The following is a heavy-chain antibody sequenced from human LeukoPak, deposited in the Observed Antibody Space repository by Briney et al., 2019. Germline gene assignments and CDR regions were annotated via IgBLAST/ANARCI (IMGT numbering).Heavy chain of an antibody. CDR1: GGSFSGYY. CDR2: INHSGSA. J-gene: IGHJ4*02. CDR3: ARAATYDFWSGYYLYFDY. D-gene: IGHD3-3*01. V-gene: IGHV4-34*01. Sequence: SETLSLTCAVSGGSFSGYYWTWVRQPPGKGLEWIGEINHSGSANYNPSLKSRVTISVDTSKNQFSLKLSSVTAADTAVYYCARAATYDFWSGYYLYFDYWGQGTLVTVSS.